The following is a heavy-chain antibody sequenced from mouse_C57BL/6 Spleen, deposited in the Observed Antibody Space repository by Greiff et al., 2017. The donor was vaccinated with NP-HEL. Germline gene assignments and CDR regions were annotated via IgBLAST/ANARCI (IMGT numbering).Heavy chain of an antibody. CDR3: ARGYYGSSPYAMDY. CDR1: GYTFTNYW. J-gene: IGHJ4*01. CDR2: IYPGGGYT. D-gene: IGHD1-1*01. V-gene: IGHV1-63*01. Sequence: VKLQESGAELVRPGTSVKMSCKASGYTFTNYWIGWAKQRPGHGLEWIGDIYPGGGYTNYNEKFKGKATLTADKSSSTAYMQFSSLTSEDSAIYYCARGYYGSSPYAMDYWGQGTSVTVSS.